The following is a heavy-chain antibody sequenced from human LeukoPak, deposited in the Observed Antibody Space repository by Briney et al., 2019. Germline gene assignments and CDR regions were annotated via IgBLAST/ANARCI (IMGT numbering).Heavy chain of an antibody. D-gene: IGHD4-17*01. CDR3: ARAPTTTVYYYGMDV. Sequence: GASVEVSCKASGGTFSSYAISWVRQAPGQGLEWMGGIIPIFGTANYAQKFQGRVTITADESTSTAYMELSSLRSEDTAVYYCARAPTTTVYYYGMDVWGQGTTVTVSS. CDR2: IIPIFGTA. CDR1: GGTFSSYA. J-gene: IGHJ6*02. V-gene: IGHV1-69*13.